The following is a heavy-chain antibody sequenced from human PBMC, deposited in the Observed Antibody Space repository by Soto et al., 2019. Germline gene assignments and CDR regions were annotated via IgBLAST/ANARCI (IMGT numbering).Heavy chain of an antibody. CDR1: GGSISSYY. J-gene: IGHJ5*02. V-gene: IGHV4-59*01. Sequence: PSETLSLTCTVFGGSISSYYWSLIRQPPGKGLEWIGYIYYSGSTNYNPSLKSRVTISVDTSKNQFSLKLSSVTAADTAVYYCAHFSGSYYNPEKYWFDPWGQGTLVTVSS. D-gene: IGHD3-10*01. CDR3: AHFSGSYYNPEKYWFDP. CDR2: IYYSGST.